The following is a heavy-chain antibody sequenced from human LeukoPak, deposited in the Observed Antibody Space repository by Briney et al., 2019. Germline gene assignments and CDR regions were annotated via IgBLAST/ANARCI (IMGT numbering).Heavy chain of an antibody. CDR3: ARGGSYYYDSSGYYAFDI. V-gene: IGHV4-38-2*01. D-gene: IGHD3-22*01. CDR2: IYHSGST. J-gene: IGHJ3*02. CDR1: GYSISSGYY. Sequence: SETLSLTCAVSGYSISSGYYWGWIRPPPGKGLEWIGSIYHSGSTYYNPSLKSRVTISVDTSKNQFSLKLSSVTAADTAVYYCARGGSYYYDSSGYYAFDIWGQGTMVTVSS.